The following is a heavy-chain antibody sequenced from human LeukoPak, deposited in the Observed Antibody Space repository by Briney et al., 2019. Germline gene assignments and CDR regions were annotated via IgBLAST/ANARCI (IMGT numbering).Heavy chain of an antibody. CDR3: ERPAAGSIFDDS. V-gene: IGHV5-51*01. CDR1: CYSFTSYW. D-gene: IGHD6-13*01. CDR2: IYPGDSDT. J-gene: IGHJ4*02. Sequence: GESLKISFKTSCYSFTSYWIIWVRQMPGKGLEWMGIIYPGDSDTRYSPSFQGQVTISAVKSISTAYLQWSSLKASDTAMYYCERPAAGSIFDDSWGQGTLVTVSS.